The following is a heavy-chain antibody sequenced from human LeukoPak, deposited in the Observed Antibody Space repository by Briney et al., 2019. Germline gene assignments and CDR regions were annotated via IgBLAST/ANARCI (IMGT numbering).Heavy chain of an antibody. Sequence: ASVKVSCKASGYTFTTYGISWVRQAPGQGLEWMGWISADNVNTNYAQKLQDRVTMSTDTSTSTAYMELRSLRSDDTAVYYCARAGDYYGSGSFDFDYWGQGTLATVSS. J-gene: IGHJ4*02. D-gene: IGHD3-10*01. V-gene: IGHV1-18*01. CDR2: ISADNVNT. CDR3: ARAGDYYGSGSFDFDY. CDR1: GYTFTTYG.